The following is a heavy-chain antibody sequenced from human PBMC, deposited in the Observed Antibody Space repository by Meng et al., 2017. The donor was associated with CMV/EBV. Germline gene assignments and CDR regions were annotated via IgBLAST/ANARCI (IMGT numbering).Heavy chain of an antibody. V-gene: IGHV3-30-3*01. J-gene: IGHJ4*02. CDR3: ARDTYCTNGVCYVEGFDY. CDR1: GFTFSSYA. CDR2: ISYDGSNK. Sequence: GESLKISCAASGFTFSSYAMHWVRQAPGKGLEWVAVISYDGSNKYYADSVKGRFTISRDNSKNTLYLQMNSLRAEDTAVYYCARDTYCTNGVCYVEGFDYWGQGTRVTVSS. D-gene: IGHD2-8*01.